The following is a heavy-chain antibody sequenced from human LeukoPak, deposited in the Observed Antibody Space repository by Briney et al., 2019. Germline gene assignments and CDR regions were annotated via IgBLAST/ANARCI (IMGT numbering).Heavy chain of an antibody. V-gene: IGHV3-23*01. J-gene: IGHJ4*02. CDR1: GFTFSSYG. CDR3: AKDSRYCSGGSCYPSPPADY. CDR2: ISGSGGST. Sequence: GGSLRPSCAASGFTFSSYGMSWVRQAPGKGLEWVSAISGSGGSTYYADSVKGRFTISRDNSKNTLYLQMNSLRAEDTAVYYCAKDSRYCSGGSCYPSPPADYWGQGTLVTVSS. D-gene: IGHD2-15*01.